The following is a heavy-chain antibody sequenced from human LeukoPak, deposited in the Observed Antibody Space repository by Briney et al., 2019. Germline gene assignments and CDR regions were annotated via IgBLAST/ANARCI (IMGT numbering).Heavy chain of an antibody. J-gene: IGHJ4*02. Sequence: SETLSLTCTVSGVSISSFYWSWIRQPAGKGLEWIGRIYTSGSTNYNPSLKSRLTMSVDTSKNQFSLKLGSVTAADTAVYYCARDVVAAAGTWDYWGQGTLVTVSS. CDR3: ARDVVAAAGTWDY. D-gene: IGHD6-13*01. CDR1: GVSISSFY. CDR2: IYTSGST. V-gene: IGHV4-4*07.